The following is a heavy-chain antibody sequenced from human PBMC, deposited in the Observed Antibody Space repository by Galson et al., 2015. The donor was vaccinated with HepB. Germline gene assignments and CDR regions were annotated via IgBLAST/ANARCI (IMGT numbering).Heavy chain of an antibody. V-gene: IGHV1-18*04. D-gene: IGHD3-10*01. CDR1: GYTFTSCG. J-gene: IGHJ6*02. Sequence: QSGAEVKKPGESLKISCKASGYTFTSCGISWVRQAPGQGLEWMGWISAYNGNTNYAQKLQGRVTMTTDTSTSTAYMELRSLRSDDTAVYYCVRVETSSGSYYNDGMDVWGQGTTVTVSS. CDR3: VRVETSSGSYYNDGMDV. CDR2: ISAYNGNT.